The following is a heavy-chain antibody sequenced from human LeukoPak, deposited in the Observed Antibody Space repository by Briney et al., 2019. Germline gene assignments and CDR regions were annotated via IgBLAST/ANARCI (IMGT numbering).Heavy chain of an antibody. Sequence: PGGSLRLSCTASEFTVSRNYMLWVRQAPGKGLEWVSLIFSNGDTHYADSVKGRFTISRDNSGDSLYLQMNSLRAEDTAVYYCARGDGVYDYVWGRSYWGQGTPVTVSS. CDR1: EFTVSRNY. V-gene: IGHV3-53*01. CDR3: ARGDGVYDYVWGRSY. J-gene: IGHJ4*02. D-gene: IGHD3-16*01. CDR2: IFSNGDT.